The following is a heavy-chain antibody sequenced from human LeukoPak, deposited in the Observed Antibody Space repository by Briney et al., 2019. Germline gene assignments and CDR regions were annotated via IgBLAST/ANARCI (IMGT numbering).Heavy chain of an antibody. Sequence: GGSLRLSCAASGFTSDDYGMSWVRQAPGKGLGWVSAINWNGGSTGYADSVKGRFTISRDNAKNSLYLQMNSLRAEDTAVYYCARNPISPGLGDIWGQGTMVTVS. CDR1: GFTSDDYG. CDR2: INWNGGST. J-gene: IGHJ3*02. V-gene: IGHV3-20*04. D-gene: IGHD3-9*01. CDR3: ARNPISPGLGDI.